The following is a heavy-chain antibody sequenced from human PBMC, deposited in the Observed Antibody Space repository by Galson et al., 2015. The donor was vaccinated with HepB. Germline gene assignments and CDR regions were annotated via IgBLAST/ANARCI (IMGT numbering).Heavy chain of an antibody. CDR1: GYTFTSYA. Sequence: SVKVSCKASGYTFTSYAMHWVRQAPGQRLEWMGWINAGNGNTKYSQKFRGRLTMTRDTSTSTVFMELSSLRSEDTAVYHCARGVLLWDGPDYWGQGTLVTVSS. J-gene: IGHJ4*02. CDR2: INAGNGNT. V-gene: IGHV1-3*01. D-gene: IGHD3-10*01. CDR3: ARGVLLWDGPDY.